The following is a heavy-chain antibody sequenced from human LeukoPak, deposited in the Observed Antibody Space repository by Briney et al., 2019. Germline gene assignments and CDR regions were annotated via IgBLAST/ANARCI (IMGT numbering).Heavy chain of an antibody. V-gene: IGHV4-59*08. J-gene: IGHJ4*02. D-gene: IGHD1-1*01. CDR3: ARGVGLTQGGTFDY. Sequence: ASETLSLTCTVSGGSISSYYWSWIRQPPGKGLEWIGYIYYSGSTNYNPSLKSRVTISVDTSKNQLSLKLSPVTAADTAVYYCARGVGLTQGGTFDYWGQGTLVSVSS. CDR1: GGSISSYY. CDR2: IYYSGST.